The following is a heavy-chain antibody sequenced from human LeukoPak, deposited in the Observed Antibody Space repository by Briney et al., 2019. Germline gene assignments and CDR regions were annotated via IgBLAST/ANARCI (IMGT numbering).Heavy chain of an antibody. CDR3: ANRVRYVVATDF. D-gene: IGHD5-12*01. V-gene: IGHV3-23*01. CDR1: GFTFSSYA. CDR2: ISGSGGNT. Sequence: GGSLRLSCAASGFTFSSYAMSGVGQAPGKGLEGVSAISGSGGNTYYADSVKGRFTISRDNSKNTLYLQMNSLRAEDTAVYYCANRVRYVVATDFWGQGPLVTVSS. J-gene: IGHJ4*02.